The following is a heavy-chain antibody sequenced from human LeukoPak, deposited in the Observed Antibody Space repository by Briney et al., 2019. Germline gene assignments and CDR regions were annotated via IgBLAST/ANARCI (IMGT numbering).Heavy chain of an antibody. V-gene: IGHV3-33*01. CDR2: IWYDGSNK. CDR3: ARDSLHTSSGWFGP. D-gene: IGHD6-19*01. Sequence: GGSLRLSCAAFGFTFSNYGMHWVRQAPGKGLEWVAIIWYDGSNKYYADSVKGRFTISRDNSKNTLYLKMNSLRAEDTAVYYCARDSLHTSSGWFGPWGQGTLITVSS. J-gene: IGHJ5*02. CDR1: GFTFSNYG.